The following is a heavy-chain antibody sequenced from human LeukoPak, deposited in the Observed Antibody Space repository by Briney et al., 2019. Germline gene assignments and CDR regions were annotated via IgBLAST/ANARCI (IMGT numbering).Heavy chain of an antibody. CDR2: ISAYNGNT. CDR3: ARVFGRGPPLNWFDP. V-gene: IGHV1-18*01. J-gene: IGHJ5*02. Sequence: GASVKVSCKASGYTFTSYGISWVRQAPGQGLEWMGWISAYNGNTNYAQKLQGRVTMTTDTSTSTAYMELRSLRSDDTAVYYCARVFGRGPPLNWFDPWGQGTLVTVSS. CDR1: GYTFTSYG. D-gene: IGHD3-10*01.